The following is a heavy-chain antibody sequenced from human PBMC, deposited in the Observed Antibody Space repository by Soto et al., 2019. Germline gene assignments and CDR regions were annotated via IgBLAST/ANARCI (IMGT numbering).Heavy chain of an antibody. V-gene: IGHV2-5*02. CDR3: ALLYSSGPYYYYGMDV. J-gene: IGHJ6*02. CDR2: IYWDDDK. D-gene: IGHD6-19*01. Sequence: SGPTLVNPPQTLTLTCTFSGFSLSTSGVGVGWIRQPPGKPLEWLTLIYWDDDKRYNPSLKSRLTITKDTSKNQVVLTMTNMDPVDTATYFCALLYSSGPYYYYGMDVWGQGTTVTVSS. CDR1: GFSLSTSGVG.